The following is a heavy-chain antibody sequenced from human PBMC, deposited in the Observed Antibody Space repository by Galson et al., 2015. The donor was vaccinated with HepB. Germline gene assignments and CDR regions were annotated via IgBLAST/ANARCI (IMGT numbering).Heavy chain of an antibody. V-gene: IGHV3-30-3*01. CDR2: ISHDGNNK. Sequence: SLRLSCAASGFTFNSFPMHWVRQAPGKGLEWLAVISHDGNNKYYADSVKGRFSLSRDNSKKMLYLQMNSLRAEDTAVYYCARDATWGAVISGVTYYYHYMYVWGKGTTVTVSS. D-gene: IGHD3-10*01. J-gene: IGHJ6*03. CDR1: GFTFNSFP. CDR3: ARDATWGAVISGVTYYYHYMYV.